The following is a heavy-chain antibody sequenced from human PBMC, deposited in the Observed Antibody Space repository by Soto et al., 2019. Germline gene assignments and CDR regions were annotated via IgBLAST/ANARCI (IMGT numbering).Heavy chain of an antibody. Sequence: RESLKISCKGSGYSFAGYWITWVRQKPGKGLEWMGRIDPSDSQTYYSPSFRGHVTISVTKSITTVFLQWSSLRASDTAMYYCARQIYDSDTGPNFQYYFDSWGQGTPVTVSS. D-gene: IGHD3-22*01. CDR3: ARQIYDSDTGPNFQYYFDS. CDR1: GYSFAGYW. J-gene: IGHJ4*02. CDR2: IDPSDSQT. V-gene: IGHV5-10-1*01.